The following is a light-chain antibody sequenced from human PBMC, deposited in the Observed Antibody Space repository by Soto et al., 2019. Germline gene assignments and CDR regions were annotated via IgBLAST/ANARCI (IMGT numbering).Light chain of an antibody. Sequence: QSVLTQPRSVSGSPGQSVAISCIGTSSDVGTYNYVSWYQQHPGQAPKLMISDVSKRPSGVPDRFSGSKSGNTASLTISGLQAEDEADYYCCSYAGSYTYVFGTGTKLTVL. V-gene: IGLV2-11*01. CDR2: DVS. J-gene: IGLJ1*01. CDR1: SSDVGTYNY. CDR3: CSYAGSYTYV.